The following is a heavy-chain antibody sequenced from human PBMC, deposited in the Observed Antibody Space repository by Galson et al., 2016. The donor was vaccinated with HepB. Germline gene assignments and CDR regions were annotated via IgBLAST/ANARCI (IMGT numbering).Heavy chain of an antibody. CDR1: GGSISHYY. D-gene: IGHD6-19*01. J-gene: IGHJ2*01. CDR2: VFYSGST. Sequence: SETLSLTCTVSGGSISHYYWTWIRQPPGTGLEWIGNVFYSGSTSYNHSLKSRLTISVDTSKTQFSLKLRSVTAADTAVYYCARMDTSGWYWYFDLWGRGTLVTVSS. V-gene: IGHV4-59*01. CDR3: ARMDTSGWYWYFDL.